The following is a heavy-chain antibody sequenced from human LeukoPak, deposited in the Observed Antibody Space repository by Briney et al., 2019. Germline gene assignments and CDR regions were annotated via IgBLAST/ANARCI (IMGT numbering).Heavy chain of an antibody. J-gene: IGHJ4*02. CDR2: INHSGYT. CDR3: TRAVTGHPD. D-gene: IGHD1-14*01. CDR1: GVPFSNYY. Sequence: SETLSLTCAVSGVPFSNYYWSWVRQSPRQGLEWIGEINHSGYTNYNPSLKSRVTMAIETTKNQFSLMLTSIPAADAVVYYCTRAVTGHPDWGQGTLVTVSP. V-gene: IGHV4-34*01.